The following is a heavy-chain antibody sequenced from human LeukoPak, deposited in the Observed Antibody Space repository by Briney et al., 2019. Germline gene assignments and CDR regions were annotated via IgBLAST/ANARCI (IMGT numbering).Heavy chain of an antibody. V-gene: IGHV4-39*01. CDR2: NLYSVTS. Sequence: PSETLSLTCSVSGDSVSSTRYYWGWIRQSPGTGLEWIASNLYSVTSYYNPSFMSRATISVDTSNNQLSLRLTSVTAADTAVYYCARLRDARWLLEYWGQGTLVTVSS. CDR1: GDSVSSTRYY. D-gene: IGHD5-12*01. CDR3: ARLRDARWLLEY. J-gene: IGHJ4*02.